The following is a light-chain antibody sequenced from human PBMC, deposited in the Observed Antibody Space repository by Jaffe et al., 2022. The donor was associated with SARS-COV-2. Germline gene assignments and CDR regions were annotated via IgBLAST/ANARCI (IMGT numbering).Light chain of an antibody. V-gene: IGKV1-39*01. CDR3: QQSYSIFCT. CDR1: QNIDTY. Sequence: DILMTQSPSSLSASVGDRVTITCRASQNIDTYLNWYQQKPGKAPELLISAASNLQSGVPSRFSGSGSGTDFILTISSLQPEDFATYYCQQSYSIFCTFGQGTKLEIK. J-gene: IGKJ2*01. CDR2: AAS.